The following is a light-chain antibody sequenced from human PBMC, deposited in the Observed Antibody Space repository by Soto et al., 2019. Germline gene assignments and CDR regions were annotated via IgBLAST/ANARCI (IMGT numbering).Light chain of an antibody. CDR1: QSISSY. V-gene: IGKV1-39*01. Sequence: IQRTQSPASISTPAGDRVHITCRAIQSISSYLNWYQKKPGKDPTILIYAASSLQSGVPSRFSGSGSGTDFTLTISSLQTEEFVTYYCQQKYSTPITFGQGTRLEIK. J-gene: IGKJ5*01. CDR2: AAS. CDR3: QQKYSTPIT.